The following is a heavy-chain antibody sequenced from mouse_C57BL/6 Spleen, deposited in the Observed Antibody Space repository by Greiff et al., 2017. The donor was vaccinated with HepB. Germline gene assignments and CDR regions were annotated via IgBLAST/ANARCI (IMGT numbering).Heavy chain of an antibody. D-gene: IGHD1-1*01. CDR1: GFTFTDYY. V-gene: IGHV7-3*01. CDR2: IRNKANGYTT. Sequence: EVKLMESGGGLVQPGGSLSLSCAASGFTFTDYYMSWVRQPPGKALEWLGFIRNKANGYTTEYSASVKGLFTISRDNSQSILYLQMDALRAEDSATYYCARSSSYYYGSFFAYWGQGTLVTVSA. CDR3: ARSSSYYYGSFFAY. J-gene: IGHJ3*01.